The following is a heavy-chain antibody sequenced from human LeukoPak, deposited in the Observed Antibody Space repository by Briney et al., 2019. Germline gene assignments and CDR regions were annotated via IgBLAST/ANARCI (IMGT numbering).Heavy chain of an antibody. V-gene: IGHV3-53*01. D-gene: IGHD3-16*01. CDR1: GFTVSSNY. J-gene: IGHJ6*03. Sequence: GGSLRLSRAASGFTVSSNYMTWVRQAPGKGLEWVSILHTSGGTYYADSVKGRFTISRDNSKNTLYLQMNSLRAEDTAVYYCARAPAYWPYYYMDVWGTGATVTISS. CDR2: LHTSGGT. CDR3: ARAPAYWPYYYMDV.